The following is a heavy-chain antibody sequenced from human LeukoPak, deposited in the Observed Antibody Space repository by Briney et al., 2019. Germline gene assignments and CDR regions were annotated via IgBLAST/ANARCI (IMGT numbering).Heavy chain of an antibody. CDR2: IWYDGSNK. V-gene: IGHV3-33*01. J-gene: IGHJ4*02. D-gene: IGHD6-13*01. Sequence: GGSLRLSCAASGFTFSSYGMHWVRQAPGKGLEWVAVIWYDGSNKFYADSVKGRFTISRDNSKNTLYLQMNSLRAEDTAVYYCARDRAAADLDYWGQGTLVTVSS. CDR3: ARDRAAADLDY. CDR1: GFTFSSYG.